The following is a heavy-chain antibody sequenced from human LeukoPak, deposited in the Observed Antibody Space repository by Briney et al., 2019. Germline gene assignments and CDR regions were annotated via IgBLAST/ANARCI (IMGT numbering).Heavy chain of an antibody. CDR3: AKPSYDSSGYYKPADY. CDR1: GFTFSSYG. J-gene: IGHJ4*02. CDR2: ISYDGTKK. V-gene: IGHV3-30*18. D-gene: IGHD3-22*01. Sequence: GGSLRLSCAASGFTFSSYGMHWVRQAPGKGLQWVAMISYDGTKKYFADSVKGRFTISRDNSKNTLYLHMNSLRTEDTAVYYCAKPSYDSSGYYKPADYWGQGTLVTVSS.